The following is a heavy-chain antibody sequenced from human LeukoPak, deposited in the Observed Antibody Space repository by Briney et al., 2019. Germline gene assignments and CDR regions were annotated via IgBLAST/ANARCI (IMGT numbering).Heavy chain of an antibody. J-gene: IGHJ3*02. CDR3: ARDCRSGGSCYSGAFDI. V-gene: IGHV4-31*03. D-gene: IGHD2-15*01. Sequence: SETLSLTCTVSGGSISSGGYYWSWIRQHPGKGLEWIGYIYYSGSTYYNPSLKSRVTISVDTSKNQFSLKLSSVTAADTAVYYCARDCRSGGSCYSGAFDIWGQGTMVTVSS. CDR1: GGSISSGGYY. CDR2: IYYSGST.